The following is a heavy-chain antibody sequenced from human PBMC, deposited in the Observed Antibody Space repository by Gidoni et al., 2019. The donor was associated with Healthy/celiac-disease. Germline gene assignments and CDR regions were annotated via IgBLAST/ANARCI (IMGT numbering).Heavy chain of an antibody. CDR3: ASRAVAARTYYNYGMDV. Sequence: QVQLQQWGAGLLKPSETLSLTCAAYGGSFSGYYWSWIRQPPGKGLEWIGEINHSGSTNYNPSLKSRVTISVDTSKNQFSLKLSSVTAADTAVYYCASRAVAARTYYNYGMDVWGQGTTVTVSS. V-gene: IGHV4-34*01. CDR2: INHSGST. J-gene: IGHJ6*02. CDR1: GGSFSGYY. D-gene: IGHD6-6*01.